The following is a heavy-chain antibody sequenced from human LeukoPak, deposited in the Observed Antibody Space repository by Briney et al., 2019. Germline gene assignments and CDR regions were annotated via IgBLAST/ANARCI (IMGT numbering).Heavy chain of an antibody. CDR2: ISAGGDKI. CDR3: VKNVGGNEGAY. V-gene: IGHV3-23*01. CDR1: GFTFSNYA. Sequence: PGGSLRLSCVASGFTFSNYAMSWVRQAPGKGLQWVSAISAGGDKIHYAGSVKGRFTISRDNSRNTLYVQMSSLKADDTAVYYCVKNVGGNEGAYWGQGTQVTVSS. J-gene: IGHJ4*02. D-gene: IGHD5-12*01.